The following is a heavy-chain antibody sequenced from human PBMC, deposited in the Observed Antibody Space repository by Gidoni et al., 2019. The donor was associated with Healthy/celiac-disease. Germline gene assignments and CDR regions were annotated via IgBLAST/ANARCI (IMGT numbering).Heavy chain of an antibody. CDR3: ARVGLEPAAGYYYGMDV. D-gene: IGHD1-1*01. CDR2: ISSSGSTI. CDR1: GFTFRSYE. Sequence: EVQLVESGGGLVQPGGSLRLSCAASGFTFRSYEMNWVRQAPGKGLEWVSYISSSGSTIYYADSVKGRFTISRDNAKNSLYLQMNSLRAEDTAVYYCARVGLEPAAGYYYGMDVWGQGTTVTVSS. V-gene: IGHV3-48*03. J-gene: IGHJ6*02.